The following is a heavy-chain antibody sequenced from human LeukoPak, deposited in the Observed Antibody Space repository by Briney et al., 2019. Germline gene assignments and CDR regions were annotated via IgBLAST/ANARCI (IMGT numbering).Heavy chain of an antibody. D-gene: IGHD3-10*01. V-gene: IGHV3-30*18. CDR3: AKLWFGGAQAWYGMDV. Sequence: PGGSLRLSCAASGFTFSNYGMHWVRQAPGKGLEWVAVISYDGSNKYYADSVKGRFTISRDNSKNTLYLQMNSLRAEDTAVYYCAKLWFGGAQAWYGMDVWGQGTTVTVSS. CDR1: GFTFSNYG. J-gene: IGHJ6*02. CDR2: ISYDGSNK.